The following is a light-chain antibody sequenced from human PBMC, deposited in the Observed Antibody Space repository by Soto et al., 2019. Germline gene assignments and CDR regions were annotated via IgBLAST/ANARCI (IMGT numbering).Light chain of an antibody. CDR3: ETWDSNTQNWV. CDR2: LEGSGSY. CDR1: SGHSSYI. J-gene: IGLJ3*02. Sequence: QLVLTQSSSASASLGSSVKLTCTLSSGHSSYIIAWHQQQPGKAPRYLMKLEGSGSYNKGSGVPDRFSGSSSGADRYLTSSNLQFEDEAAYYCETWDSNTQNWVFGGGTKVTVL. V-gene: IGLV4-60*02.